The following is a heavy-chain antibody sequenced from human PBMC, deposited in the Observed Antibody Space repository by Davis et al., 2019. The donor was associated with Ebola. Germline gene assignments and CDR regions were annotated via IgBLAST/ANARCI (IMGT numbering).Heavy chain of an antibody. CDR3: TATVTTDY. CDR1: GFTFSGSA. V-gene: IGHV3-73*01. CDR2: IRSKANSYAT. J-gene: IGHJ4*02. Sequence: GRSLRLSCAASGFTFSGSAMHWVRQASGKGLEWVGRIRSKANSYATAYAASVKGRFTISRDDSKNTAYLQMNSLKTEDTAVYYCTATVTTDYWGQGTLVTVSS. D-gene: IGHD4-17*01.